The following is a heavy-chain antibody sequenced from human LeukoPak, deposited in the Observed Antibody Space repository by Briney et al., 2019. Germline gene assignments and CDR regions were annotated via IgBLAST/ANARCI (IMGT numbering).Heavy chain of an antibody. J-gene: IGHJ4*02. CDR1: GGSISSYY. Sequence: SEPLSLTCTVSGGSISSYYWSWIRQPPGKGLEWIGYIYYSGSTNYNPSLKSRVTISVDTSKNQFSLKLSSVTAADTAVYYCARVSSTFGGVIADYWGQGTLVTVSS. CDR3: ARVSSTFGGVIADY. V-gene: IGHV4-59*01. D-gene: IGHD3-16*02. CDR2: IYYSGST.